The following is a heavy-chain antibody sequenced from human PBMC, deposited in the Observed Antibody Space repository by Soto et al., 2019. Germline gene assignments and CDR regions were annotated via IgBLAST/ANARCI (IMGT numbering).Heavy chain of an antibody. Sequence: PXGTLSLTCSVSGGSVSDKTYYWSWIRQPPGKRLELIWYGYYSGTANYNPSPKSRITISVELYKNQCSLRLSSVTAADAALDFCSRATNVAKPLRSLYLFDYWGQGTLVTVSS. V-gene: IGHV4-61*01. CDR2: GYYSGTA. J-gene: IGHJ4*02. CDR1: GGSVSDKTYY. CDR3: SRATNVAKPLRSLYLFDY. D-gene: IGHD2-2*02.